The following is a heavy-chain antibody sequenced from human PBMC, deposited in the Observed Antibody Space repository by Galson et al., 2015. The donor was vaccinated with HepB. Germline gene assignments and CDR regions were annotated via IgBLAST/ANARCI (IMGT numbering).Heavy chain of an antibody. CDR3: ARDPNYDISSYYFDY. CDR2: IVSSRRTI. V-gene: IGHV3-48*04. CDR1: GFTFSNYP. Sequence: ALRLSCAASGFTFSNYPMNWVRQAPGEGLEWVSYIVSSRRTISVADSVKGRFTISRDNARISLYLQMNSLRAEDTAVYYCARDPNYDISSYYFDYWGQGTLVTVSS. D-gene: IGHD3-22*01. J-gene: IGHJ4*02.